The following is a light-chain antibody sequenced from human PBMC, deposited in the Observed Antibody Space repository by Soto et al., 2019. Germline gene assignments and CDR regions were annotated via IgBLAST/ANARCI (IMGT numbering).Light chain of an antibody. CDR1: QDISNY. CDR2: DAS. V-gene: IGKV1-33*01. J-gene: IGKJ5*01. CDR3: QQYDNLLSIT. Sequence: DIQMTQSPSSLSASVGDKVTITCQASQDISNYLNWYQQKPGKAPKLLIYDASNLETGVPSSFSGSGSGTDLTVTMSSLQPEDIATYYCQQYDNLLSITFGQGTRLEIK.